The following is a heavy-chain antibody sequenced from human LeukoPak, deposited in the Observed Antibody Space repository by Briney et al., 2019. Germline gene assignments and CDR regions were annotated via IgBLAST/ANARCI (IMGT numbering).Heavy chain of an antibody. CDR3: AKGGSGDYGVHTRKNWFDP. J-gene: IGHJ5*02. D-gene: IGHD4-17*01. Sequence: GGSLRLSCAASGFTFSSYAMSWVRQAPGKGLEWVSAISCSGGSTYYEGSVKGRFTISRDNSKNTLYLQMNSLRAEDTAVYYCAKGGSGDYGVHTRKNWFDPWGQGTLVTVSS. CDR1: GFTFSSYA. CDR2: ISCSGGST. V-gene: IGHV3-23*01.